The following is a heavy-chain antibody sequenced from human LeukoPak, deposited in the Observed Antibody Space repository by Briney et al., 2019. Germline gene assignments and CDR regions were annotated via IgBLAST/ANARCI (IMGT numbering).Heavy chain of an antibody. Sequence: SVKVSCKASGDSFSSYALSWVRQAPGQGLEWMGRIIPILGVVNYTQKFQGRVTITADKSTNTVYLELSSLRSEDTAVYYCATASGSGSYNGLFFSAFDIWGQGTMVTVSS. V-gene: IGHV1-69*10. CDR3: ATASGSGSYNGLFFSAFDI. D-gene: IGHD1-26*01. CDR1: GDSFSSYA. J-gene: IGHJ3*02. CDR2: IIPILGVV.